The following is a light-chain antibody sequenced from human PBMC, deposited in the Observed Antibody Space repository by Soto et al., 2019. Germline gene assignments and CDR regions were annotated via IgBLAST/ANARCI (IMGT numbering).Light chain of an antibody. V-gene: IGLV2-11*01. Sequence: QSVLTQPRSVSGSPGQSVTISCTGTSSDVGGYNYVSWYQQHPGKAPKLMISDVSKRPSGVPDRFSGSKSGNTASLTISGLQAEDEADYYCCSSAGTYTSVFGGGTKLPS. CDR1: SSDVGGYNY. CDR2: DVS. J-gene: IGLJ3*02. CDR3: CSSAGTYTSV.